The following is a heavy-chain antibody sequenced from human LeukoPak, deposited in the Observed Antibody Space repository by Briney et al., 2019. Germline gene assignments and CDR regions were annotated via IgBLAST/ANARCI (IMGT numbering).Heavy chain of an antibody. CDR1: GYTFTSYG. D-gene: IGHD3-3*01. J-gene: IGHJ4*02. CDR2: IRAYNGNT. Sequence: AAVKVSCKASGYTFTSYGISWVRQAPGQGVEGMGWIRAYNGNTNYAQKLQGRVTMTTDTSKSTAYMELSCLRSDDTAVYYCALDDFCSGYYYFDYWGQGALVTVSS. CDR3: ALDDFCSGYYYFDY. V-gene: IGHV1-18*01.